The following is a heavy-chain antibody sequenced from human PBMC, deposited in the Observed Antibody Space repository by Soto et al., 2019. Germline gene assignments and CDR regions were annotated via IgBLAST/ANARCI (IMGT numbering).Heavy chain of an antibody. J-gene: IGHJ4*02. CDR3: AKFSGDVDY. CDR2: ISGSGGST. V-gene: IGHV3-23*01. Sequence: GVSLIVSCAASGLTFSSYAMSWVRQAPGKGLEWVSAISGSGGSTYYADSVKGRFTISRDNSKNTLYLQMNSLRAEDTAVYYCAKFSGDVDYWGQGTLVTVSS. D-gene: IGHD4-17*01. CDR1: GLTFSSYA.